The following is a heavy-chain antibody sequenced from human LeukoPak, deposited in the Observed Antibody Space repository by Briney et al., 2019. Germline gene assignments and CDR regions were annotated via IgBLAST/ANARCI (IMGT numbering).Heavy chain of an antibody. J-gene: IGHJ6*03. D-gene: IGHD6-19*01. CDR3: ARIKSSGWGAGMDV. CDR1: GYSISSGYY. CDR2: IYHSGST. V-gene: IGHV4-38-2*02. Sequence: SETLSLTCTVSGYSISSGYYWGWIWQPPGRGLECIGSIYHSGSTYYNPSLKSRVTMSVDTSKNQFSLKLSSVTAADTAVYYCARIKSSGWGAGMDVWGKGTTVTISS.